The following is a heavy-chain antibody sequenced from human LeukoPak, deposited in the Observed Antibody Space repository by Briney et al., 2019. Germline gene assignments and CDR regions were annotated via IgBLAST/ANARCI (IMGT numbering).Heavy chain of an antibody. CDR2: INPNSGGT. V-gene: IGHV1-2*06. CDR1: GYTFTGYY. Sequence: ASVKVSCKASGYTFTGYYMHGVRQAPGQGLEWMGRINPNSGGTNYAQKFQGRVTMTRDTSISTAYMELSRLRSDDTAVYYCARGKTSTVPFDYWGQGTLVTVSS. CDR3: ARGKTSTVPFDY. J-gene: IGHJ4*02. D-gene: IGHD2/OR15-2a*01.